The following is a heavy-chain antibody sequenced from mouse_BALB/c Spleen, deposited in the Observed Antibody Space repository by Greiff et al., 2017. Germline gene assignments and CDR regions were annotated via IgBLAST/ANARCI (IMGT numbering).Heavy chain of an antibody. Sequence: VQLQQSGPELVKPGASVKVSCKASGYAFTSYNMYWVKQSHGKSLEWIGYIDPYNGGTSYNQKFKGKATLTVDKSSSTAYMHLNSLTSEDSAVYYCAKSYRYDEAWFAYWGQGTLVTVSA. J-gene: IGHJ3*01. CDR2: IDPYNGGT. CDR3: AKSYRYDEAWFAY. D-gene: IGHD2-14*01. V-gene: IGHV1S135*01. CDR1: GYAFTSYN.